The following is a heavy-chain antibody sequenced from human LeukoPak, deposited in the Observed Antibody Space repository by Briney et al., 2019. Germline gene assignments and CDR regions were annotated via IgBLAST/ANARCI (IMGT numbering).Heavy chain of an antibody. CDR1: GFTFSDYY. CDR3: ARGGAQGMDV. CDR2: SSGVASNI. D-gene: IGHD1-26*01. J-gene: IGHJ6*02. V-gene: IGHV3-11*01. Sequence: GGSLRLSCAASGFTFSDYYMTWIRQAPGKGLEWVSYSSGVASNIYYADSVKGRFTISRDNAKNSVYLQMNSLRAEDTAVYYCARGGAQGMDVWGQGTTVTVSS.